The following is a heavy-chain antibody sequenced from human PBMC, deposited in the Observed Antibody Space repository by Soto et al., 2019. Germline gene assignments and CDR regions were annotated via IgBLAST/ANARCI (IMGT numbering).Heavy chain of an antibody. V-gene: IGHV3-30*18. CDR3: AKDAWFGELPKDSFDY. CDR2: ISYDGSNK. D-gene: IGHD3-10*01. Sequence: QVQLVESGGGVVQPGRSLRLSCAASGFTFSSYGMHWVRQAPGKGLEWVAVISYDGSNKYYADSVKGRFTISRDNSKNTLYMQMNSLRAEDTAVYYCAKDAWFGELPKDSFDYWGQGTLVTVSS. J-gene: IGHJ4*02. CDR1: GFTFSSYG.